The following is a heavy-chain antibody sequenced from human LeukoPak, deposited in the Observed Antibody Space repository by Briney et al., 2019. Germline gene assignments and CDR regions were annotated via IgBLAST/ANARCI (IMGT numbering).Heavy chain of an antibody. Sequence: SETLSLTCTVSGGSISSSSYYWGWIRQPPGKGLEWIGSIYYSGSTYYNPSLKSRVTISVDTSKNQFSLKLSSVTAADTAVYYCARHLADDSSGCYKDYWGQGTLVTVSS. D-gene: IGHD3-22*01. J-gene: IGHJ4*02. V-gene: IGHV4-39*01. CDR1: GGSISSSSYY. CDR3: ARHLADDSSGCYKDY. CDR2: IYYSGST.